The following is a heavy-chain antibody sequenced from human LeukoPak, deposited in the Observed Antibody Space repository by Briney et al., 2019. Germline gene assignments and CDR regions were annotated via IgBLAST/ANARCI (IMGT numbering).Heavy chain of an antibody. CDR1: GYTFTGYY. J-gene: IGHJ6*03. V-gene: IGHV1-69*06. D-gene: IGHD4-11*01. CDR2: IIPIFGTA. CDR3: ARSGAWYSNSDYYYYMDV. Sequence: SVKVSCKASGYTFTGYYMHWVRQAPGQGLEWMGGIIPIFGTANYAQKFQGRVTITADKSTSTAYMELSSLRSEDTAVYYCARSGAWYSNSDYYYYMDVWGKGTTVTVSS.